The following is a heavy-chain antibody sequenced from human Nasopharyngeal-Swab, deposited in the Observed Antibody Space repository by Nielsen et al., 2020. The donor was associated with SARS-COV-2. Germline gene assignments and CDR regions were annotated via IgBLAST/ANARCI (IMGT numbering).Heavy chain of an antibody. V-gene: IGHV4-34*01. Sequence: SQTHSLTCAVYGGSFSGYYWSWIRQPPGKGLEWSGEINHSGSTNYNPSLKSRVTISVDTSKNQFSLKLSSVTAADTAVYYCARAPRGIMITFGGVNPHSYYFDYWGQGTLVTVSS. J-gene: IGHJ4*02. CDR3: ARAPRGIMITFGGVNPHSYYFDY. D-gene: IGHD3-16*01. CDR2: INHSGST. CDR1: GGSFSGYY.